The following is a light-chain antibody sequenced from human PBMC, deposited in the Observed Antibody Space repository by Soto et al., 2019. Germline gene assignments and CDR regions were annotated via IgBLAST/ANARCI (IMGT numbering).Light chain of an antibody. CDR3: QSYDSSLSVYV. J-gene: IGLJ1*01. V-gene: IGLV1-40*01. CDR2: ANI. Sequence: QSVLTQPPSVSGAPGQRVTISCTGSSSDIGAGYDVHWYQQLPGTAPRLLIYANINRPSGVPDRFSGSKSGTSASLAITGLQADDEADYYCQSYDSSLSVYVFGTGTSSPS. CDR1: SSDIGAGYD.